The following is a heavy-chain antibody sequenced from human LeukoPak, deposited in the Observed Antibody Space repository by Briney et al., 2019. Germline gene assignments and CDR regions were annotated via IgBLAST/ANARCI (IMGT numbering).Heavy chain of an antibody. J-gene: IGHJ6*02. CDR2: FDPEDGET. CDR1: GYTLTELS. D-gene: IGHD4-17*01. V-gene: IGHV1-24*01. CDR3: ATGVQWGDNDYGDFYGMDV. Sequence: ASVKVSCKVSGYTLTELSMHWVRQAPGKGLEWMGGFDPEDGETIYAQKFQGRVTMTEDTSTDTAYMELSSLRSEDTAVYYCATGVQWGDNDYGDFYGMDVWGQGTTVTVSS.